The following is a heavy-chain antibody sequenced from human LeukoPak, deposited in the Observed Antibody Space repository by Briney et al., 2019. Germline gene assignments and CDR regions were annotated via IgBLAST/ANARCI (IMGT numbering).Heavy chain of an antibody. CDR1: GRTFTSYA. V-gene: IGHV1-69*01. CDR2: LIPIFGTA. CDR3: ARSSSSGTRHDY. D-gene: IGHD3-22*01. J-gene: IGHJ4*02. Sequence: GSSVKVSCKASGRTFTSYATSWVRQAPGQGLEWMGGLIPIFGTANYAQKFQGRVTITADESTSTAYMELSSLRSEDTAVYYCARSSSSGTRHDYWGQGTLVTVSS.